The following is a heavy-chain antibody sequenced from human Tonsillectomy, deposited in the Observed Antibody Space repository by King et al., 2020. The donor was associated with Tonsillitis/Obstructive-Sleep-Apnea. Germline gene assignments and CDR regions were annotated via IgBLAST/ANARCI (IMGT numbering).Heavy chain of an antibody. V-gene: IGHV3-15*07. CDR2: IKSRTDGGTT. CDR1: GFIFTNAW. J-gene: IGHJ3*02. Sequence: VQLVESGGGVVKPGGSLRLSCAASGFIFTNAWMNWVRQAPGKGLEWVGRIKSRTDGGTTHYAAPVKGRFTISRDDSKNRLYLQMNRLKTEDTALYYCATDLLVPGAINAFDIWGQGAMVTVSS. D-gene: IGHD2-2*01. CDR3: ATDLLVPGAINAFDI.